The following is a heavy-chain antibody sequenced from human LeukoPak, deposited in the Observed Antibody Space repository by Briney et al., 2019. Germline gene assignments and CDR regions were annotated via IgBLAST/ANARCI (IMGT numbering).Heavy chain of an antibody. D-gene: IGHD3-22*01. CDR1: GFTFSTYA. V-gene: IGHV3-23*01. Sequence: LPGGSLRLSCAASGFTFSTYAMSWVRQAPGKGLEWVSGISGTGGSTYYADSVRGRSTISRDNSKNTLYLQMNSLRAEDTAVYYCAREPHNYYDSSGYYNYFDYWGQGTLVTVSS. J-gene: IGHJ4*02. CDR3: AREPHNYYDSSGYYNYFDY. CDR2: ISGTGGST.